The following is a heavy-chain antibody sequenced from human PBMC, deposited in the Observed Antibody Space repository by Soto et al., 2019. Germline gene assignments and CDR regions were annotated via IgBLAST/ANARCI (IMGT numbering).Heavy chain of an antibody. D-gene: IGHD3-9*01. CDR1: GLSLSTSGVG. CDR2: IYWDDSK. V-gene: IGHV2-5*02. J-gene: IGHJ4*02. CDR3: AHKGPEDWPLDY. Sequence: QITLKESGPTLVRPTQTLTLTCAFSGLSLSTSGVGVRWIRQPPGKALEWLAVIYWDDSKHYSPSLRSRLTVTRDTSKNQVVLTMSNMDPMDTGTYYCAHKGPEDWPLDYWGQGTLVTVSS.